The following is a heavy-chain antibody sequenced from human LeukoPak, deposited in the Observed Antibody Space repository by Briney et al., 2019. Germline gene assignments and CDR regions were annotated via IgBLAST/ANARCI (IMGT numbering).Heavy chain of an antibody. CDR2: IYYSGST. V-gene: IGHV4-39*01. J-gene: IGHJ4*02. Sequence: SETLSLTCTASGGSISSSSYYWGWIRQPPGKGLEWIGSIYYSGSTYYNPSLKSRVTISVDTSKNQFSLKLSSVTAADTAVYYCAVTIAVAGTVDYWGQGTLVTVSS. CDR3: AVTIAVAGTVDY. CDR1: GGSISSSSYY. D-gene: IGHD6-19*01.